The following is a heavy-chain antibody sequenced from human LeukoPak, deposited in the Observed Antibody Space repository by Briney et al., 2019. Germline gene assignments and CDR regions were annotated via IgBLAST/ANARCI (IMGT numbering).Heavy chain of an antibody. V-gene: IGHV1-2*02. D-gene: IGHD5-12*01. CDR2: INPNSGGT. CDR3: AIPIPDSGYEFDY. Sequence: ASVKVSCTASGYTFTGYYMHWVRQAPGQGLEWMGWINPNSGGTNYAQKFQGRVTMTRDTSISTAYMELSRLRSDDTAVYYCAIPIPDSGYEFDYWGQGTLVTVSS. CDR1: GYTFTGYY. J-gene: IGHJ4*02.